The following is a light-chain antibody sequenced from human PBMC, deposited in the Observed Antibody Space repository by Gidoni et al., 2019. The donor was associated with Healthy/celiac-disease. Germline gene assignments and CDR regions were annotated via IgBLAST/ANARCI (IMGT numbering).Light chain of an antibody. CDR3: QQSYSTPPT. CDR2: AAS. Sequence: DIQMTQSPSSLSASVEDRVTITCRASKSISSYLNWYQQKPGKAPKLLIYAASSLQSGVPSRFSGSGSGTDFTLTISSLQPEDFATYYCQQSYSTPPTFGGGTKVEIK. V-gene: IGKV1-39*01. CDR1: KSISSY. J-gene: IGKJ4*01.